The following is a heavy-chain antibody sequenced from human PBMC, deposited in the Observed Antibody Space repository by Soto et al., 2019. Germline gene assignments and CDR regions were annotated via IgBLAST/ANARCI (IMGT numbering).Heavy chain of an antibody. CDR2: ISGSGGST. Sequence: GGSLRLSRAASGFTFSSYAMGGVRQAPGKGLEWVSAISGSGGSTYYADSVKGRFTISRDNSKNTLYLQMNSLRAEDTAVYYCATDGLTMIVVVGTFDFWGQGPLVTVYS. J-gene: IGHJ4*02. D-gene: IGHD3-22*01. V-gene: IGHV3-23*01. CDR3: ATDGLTMIVVVGTFDF. CDR1: GFTFSSYA.